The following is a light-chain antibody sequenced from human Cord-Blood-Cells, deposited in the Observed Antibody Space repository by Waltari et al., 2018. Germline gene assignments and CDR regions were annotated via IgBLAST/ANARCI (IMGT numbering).Light chain of an antibody. Sequence: DIQMTQSPSTLSASVGDRVTITCLASQSISSWLAWYQQKPGKAPKLLIYDASSLESGVPSRFSGSGSGTEFTLTISSLQPDDVATYYCQQYNSYLYTFGQGTKLEIK. CDR2: DAS. CDR3: QQYNSYLYT. CDR1: QSISSW. J-gene: IGKJ2*01. V-gene: IGKV1-5*01.